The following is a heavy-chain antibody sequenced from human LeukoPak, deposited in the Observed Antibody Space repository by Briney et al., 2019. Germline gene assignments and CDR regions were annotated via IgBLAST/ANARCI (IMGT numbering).Heavy chain of an antibody. CDR3: ARASSKQLAGYLLDGFDI. CDR1: GFTFSSYV. Sequence: QPGRSLRLSCVASGFTFSSYVMHWVRQAPDKGLEWVAGISNDGSNKYYADSVKGRFTISRDNSKNTLYLQMNSLRAEDTAVYYCARASSKQLAGYLLDGFDIWGQGTMVTVSS. D-gene: IGHD3-9*01. CDR2: ISNDGSNK. J-gene: IGHJ3*02. V-gene: IGHV3-30-3*01.